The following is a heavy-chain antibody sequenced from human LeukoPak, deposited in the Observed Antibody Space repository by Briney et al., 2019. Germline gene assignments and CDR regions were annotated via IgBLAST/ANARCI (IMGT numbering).Heavy chain of an antibody. CDR2: INHSGST. D-gene: IGHD1-1*01. CDR1: VGSFRGYY. V-gene: IGHV4-34*01. Sequence: PSETLSLTCAVYVGSFRGYYWSCIRQPPGKGLEWIGEINHSGSTNYNPSLKSRVTISVDTSKNQFSLKLSSVTAADTAVYYCARESVQDWFDPWGQGNLVTVSS. J-gene: IGHJ5*02. CDR3: ARESVQDWFDP.